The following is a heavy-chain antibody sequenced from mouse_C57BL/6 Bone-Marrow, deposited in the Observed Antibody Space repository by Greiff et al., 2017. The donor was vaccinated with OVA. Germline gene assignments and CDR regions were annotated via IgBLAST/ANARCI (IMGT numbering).Heavy chain of an antibody. V-gene: IGHV5-4*01. D-gene: IGHD2-2*01. CDR3: ARERVTTGD. CDR1: GFTFSSYA. Sequence: EVMLVESGGGLVKPGGSLKLSCAASGFTFSSYAMSWVRQTPEKRLEWVATISDGGSYTYYPDNVKGRFTISRDNAKNNLYLQMSHLKSEDTAMYYCARERVTTGDWGKGTTLTVSS. CDR2: ISDGGSYT. J-gene: IGHJ2*01.